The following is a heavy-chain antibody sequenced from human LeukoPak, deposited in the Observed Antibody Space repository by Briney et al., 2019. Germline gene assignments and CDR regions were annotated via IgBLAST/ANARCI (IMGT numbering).Heavy chain of an antibody. Sequence: ASVKVSCKASGYTFTSYYMHWVRQAPGQGLERMGIINPSGGSTSYAQKFQGRVTMARDMSTSTVYMELSSLRSEDTAVYYCARDGAPGYKQIMMGYFDYWGQGTLVTVSS. CDR2: INPSGGST. D-gene: IGHD3-16*01. CDR1: GYTFTSYY. CDR3: ARDGAPGYKQIMMGYFDY. V-gene: IGHV1-46*01. J-gene: IGHJ4*02.